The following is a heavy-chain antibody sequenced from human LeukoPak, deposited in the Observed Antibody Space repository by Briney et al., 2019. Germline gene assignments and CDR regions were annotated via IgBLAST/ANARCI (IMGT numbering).Heavy chain of an antibody. CDR2: INSDGSST. J-gene: IGHJ5*02. Sequence: GGSLRLSCAASGFTFSSYWMHWVRQAPGKGLVWVSRINSDGSSTSYADSVKGRFTISRDNAKNTLYLQMNSLRAEDTAVYYCARGVGYCSSTSCYWWFDPWSQGTLVTVSS. CDR3: ARGVGYCSSTSCYWWFDP. D-gene: IGHD2-2*01. V-gene: IGHV3-74*01. CDR1: GFTFSSYW.